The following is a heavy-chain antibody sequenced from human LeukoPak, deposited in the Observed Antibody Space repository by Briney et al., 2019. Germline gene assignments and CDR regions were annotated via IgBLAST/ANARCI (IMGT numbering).Heavy chain of an antibody. V-gene: IGHV4-39*01. J-gene: IGHJ3*02. Sequence: SETLSLTCTVSGGSISSSSYYWGWIRQPPGKGLEWIGSIYYSGSTYYNPSLKSRVTISVDTSKNQFSLKLSSVTAAGTAVYYCARPDASSGSLFDIWGQGTMVTVSS. CDR1: GGSISSSSYY. D-gene: IGHD6-19*01. CDR3: ARPDASSGSLFDI. CDR2: IYYSGST.